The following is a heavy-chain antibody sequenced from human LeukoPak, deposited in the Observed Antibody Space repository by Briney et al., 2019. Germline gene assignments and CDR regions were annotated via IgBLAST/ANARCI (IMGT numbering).Heavy chain of an antibody. Sequence: ASVKVSCKVSGYTLTELSMHWVRQAPGKGLEWMGGFDPEDGETICAQKFQGRVTMTEDTSTDTAYMELSSLRSEDTAVYYCATGRITMVRGVINYYYYGMDVWGQGTTVTVSS. D-gene: IGHD3-10*01. CDR1: GYTLTELS. CDR2: FDPEDGET. J-gene: IGHJ6*02. CDR3: ATGRITMVRGVINYYYYGMDV. V-gene: IGHV1-24*01.